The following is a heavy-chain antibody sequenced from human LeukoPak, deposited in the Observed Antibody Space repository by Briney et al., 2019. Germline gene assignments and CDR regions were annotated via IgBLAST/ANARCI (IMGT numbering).Heavy chain of an antibody. Sequence: GASVKVSCKASGYTFTGYYMHWVRQAPGQGLEWMGWINPNSGGTNCAQKFQGRVTMTRDTSISTAYMELSRLRSDDTAVYYCARVAQGYCGGDCTYYFDYWGQGTLVTVSS. CDR3: ARVAQGYCGGDCTYYFDY. J-gene: IGHJ4*02. D-gene: IGHD2-21*02. V-gene: IGHV1-2*02. CDR2: INPNSGGT. CDR1: GYTFTGYY.